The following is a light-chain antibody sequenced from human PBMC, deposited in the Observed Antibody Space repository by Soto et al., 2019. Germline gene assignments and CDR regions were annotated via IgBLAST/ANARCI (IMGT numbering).Light chain of an antibody. J-gene: IGLJ1*01. CDR2: DVS. CDR3: SSFTSSSSYV. Sequence: QSALAQPASVSGSPGQSIAISCTGTSSDVGSYNSVSWYQQYPGKAPTLMIHDVSDRPSGGSNRFSGSKSGNTASLTISGLQAEDEADYYCSSFTSSSSYVFGSGTKVTVL. CDR1: SSDVGSYNS. V-gene: IGLV2-14*03.